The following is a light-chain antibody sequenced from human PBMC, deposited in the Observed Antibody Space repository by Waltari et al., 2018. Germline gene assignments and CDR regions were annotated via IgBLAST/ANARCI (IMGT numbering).Light chain of an antibody. V-gene: IGKV1-39*01. CDR2: AAS. J-gene: IGKJ1*01. CDR3: QQSYSTPPEWT. Sequence: DIQMTQSPSSLSASVGDRVTITCRASQSISSYLNWYQQKPGKAPKLLIYAASSLQSGVPSRFSGSGSVTDFTLTISSLQPEDFATYYCQQSYSTPPEWTFGQGTKVEIK. CDR1: QSISSY.